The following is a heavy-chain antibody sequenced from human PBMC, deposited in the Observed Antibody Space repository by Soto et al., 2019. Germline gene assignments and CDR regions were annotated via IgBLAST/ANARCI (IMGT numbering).Heavy chain of an antibody. Sequence: SETLSLTCAVYGGSFSGYYWTGIRQPPGKGLEWIGYIYYSGSTNYNPSLKSRVTISVDTSKNQFSLKLSSVTAADTAVYYCARVLILGYCSGGSCWAVPYGMDVWGQGTTVTVSS. J-gene: IGHJ6*02. D-gene: IGHD2-15*01. CDR2: IYYSGST. CDR1: GGSFSGYY. CDR3: ARVLILGYCSGGSCWAVPYGMDV. V-gene: IGHV4-59*01.